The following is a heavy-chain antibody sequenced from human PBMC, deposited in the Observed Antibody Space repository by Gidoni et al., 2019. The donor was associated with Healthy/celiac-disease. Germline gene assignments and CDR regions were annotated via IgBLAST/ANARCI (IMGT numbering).Heavy chain of an antibody. Sequence: QVQLQQWGAGLLKPSETLSLTCAVYGGSFSGYYWSWIRQPPGKGLEWIGEINHSGSTNYNPSLKSRVTISVDTSKNQFSLKLSSVTAADTAVYYCARVKFLYYGSGSMDVWGKGTTVTVSS. CDR1: GGSFSGYY. D-gene: IGHD3-10*01. CDR3: ARVKFLYYGSGSMDV. J-gene: IGHJ6*03. CDR2: INHSGST. V-gene: IGHV4-34*01.